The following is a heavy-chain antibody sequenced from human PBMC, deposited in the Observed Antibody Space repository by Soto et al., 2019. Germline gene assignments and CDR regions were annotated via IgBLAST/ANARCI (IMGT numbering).Heavy chain of an antibody. J-gene: IGHJ3*02. CDR3: ARHRVGSGWYPDAFDI. V-gene: IGHV4-39*01. Sequence: QLQLQESGPGLVKPSETLSLTCTVSGGSISSSSYYWGWIRQPPGKGLEWIGSIYYSGSTYYNPSLKSRVTISVDTSKNQFSLKLSSVTAADTAVYYCARHRVGSGWYPDAFDIWGQGTMVTVSS. CDR2: IYYSGST. CDR1: GGSISSSSYY. D-gene: IGHD6-19*01.